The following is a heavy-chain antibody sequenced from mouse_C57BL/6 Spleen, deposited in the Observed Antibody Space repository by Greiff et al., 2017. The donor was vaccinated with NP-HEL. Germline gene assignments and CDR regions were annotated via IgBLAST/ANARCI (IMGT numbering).Heavy chain of an antibody. D-gene: IGHD3-2*02. V-gene: IGHV1-26*01. Sequence: VQLQQSGPELVKPGASVKISCKASGYTFTDYYMNWVKQSHGKSLEWIGDINPNNGGTSYNQKFKGKATLTVDKSSSTAYMELRSLTSEDSAVYYCARDSSGYQGHVDYWGQGTTLTVSS. CDR3: ARDSSGYQGHVDY. CDR1: GYTFTDYY. CDR2: INPNNGGT. J-gene: IGHJ2*01.